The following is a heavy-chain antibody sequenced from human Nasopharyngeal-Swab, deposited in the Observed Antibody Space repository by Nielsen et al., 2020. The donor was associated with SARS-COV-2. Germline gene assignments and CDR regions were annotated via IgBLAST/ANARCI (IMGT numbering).Heavy chain of an antibody. CDR2: TYYRSKWYI. J-gene: IGHJ4*02. V-gene: IGHV6-1*01. CDR1: GDRVSSNSAA. CDR3: ARIAQAAEPH. Sequence: SQTLSLTCAISGDRVSSNSAAWSWISQSPSRGLEWLGRTYYRSKWYIDYAASVKSRITINPDTSKNQFSLQLSSVTPEDTAVYYCARIAQAAEPHWGQGTLVTVSS. D-gene: IGHD1-14*01.